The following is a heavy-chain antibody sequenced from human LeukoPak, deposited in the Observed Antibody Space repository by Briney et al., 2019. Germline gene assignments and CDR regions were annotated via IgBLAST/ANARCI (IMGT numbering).Heavy chain of an antibody. Sequence: GGSLRLSCEASGFTFSSYWMSWVRQAPGKGLEWVANIKTDGSEKYYVDSVKGRFTISRDNAKNSLYLQMNSLRDEDTAVYYCARAEEQRWGYVDYWGQGTLVTVSS. CDR1: GFTFSSYW. J-gene: IGHJ4*02. CDR2: IKTDGSEK. D-gene: IGHD5-24*01. V-gene: IGHV3-7*04. CDR3: ARAEEQRWGYVDY.